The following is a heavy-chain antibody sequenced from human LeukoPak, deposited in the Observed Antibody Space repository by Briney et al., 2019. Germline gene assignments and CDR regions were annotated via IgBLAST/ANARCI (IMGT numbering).Heavy chain of an antibody. D-gene: IGHD5-24*01. J-gene: IGHJ4*02. Sequence: GGSLRLSCAASGFTFSSYAMSWVRQAPGKGLEWVSTISGSGGSTYYADSVKGRFTISRDNSKNTLYLQMNSLRAEDTAVYYCAKGEMATMKVYFDYWGQGTLVTVSP. CDR3: AKGEMATMKVYFDY. V-gene: IGHV3-23*01. CDR2: ISGSGGST. CDR1: GFTFSSYA.